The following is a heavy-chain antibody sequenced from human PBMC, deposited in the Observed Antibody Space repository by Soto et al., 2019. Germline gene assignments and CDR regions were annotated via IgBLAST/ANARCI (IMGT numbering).Heavy chain of an antibody. V-gene: IGHV3-23*01. J-gene: IGHJ6*02. D-gene: IGHD7-27*01. CDR1: GFPFSSYA. CDR2: ISSGSTT. CDR3: AKASATGKSDGMDV. Sequence: EVQLLESGGGLVQPGGSLRLSCVASGFPFSSYAMSWVRQTPGRGLECVSSISSGSTTYYTDSVRGRFTISSDNSKNSLYLQMSTLRADDTALYDCAKASATGKSDGMDVWGQGTTVSVSS.